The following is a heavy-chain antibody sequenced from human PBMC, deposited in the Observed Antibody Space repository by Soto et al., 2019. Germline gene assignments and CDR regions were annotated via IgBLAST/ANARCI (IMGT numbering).Heavy chain of an antibody. CDR3: AKYVYDILTGYFDY. J-gene: IGHJ4*02. CDR1: GYTFTSYD. V-gene: IGHV1-8*01. Sequence: GASVKVSCKASGYTFTSYDINWVRQATGQGLEWMGWINPNSGNTGYAQKFQGRVTMTRNTSISTAYMELSSLRSEDTAVYYCAKYVYDILTGYFDYWGQGTLVTVSS. CDR2: INPNSGNT. D-gene: IGHD3-9*01.